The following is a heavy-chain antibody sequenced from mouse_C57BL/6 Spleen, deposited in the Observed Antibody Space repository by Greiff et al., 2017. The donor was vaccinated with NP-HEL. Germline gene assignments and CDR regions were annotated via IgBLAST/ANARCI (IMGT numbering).Heavy chain of an antibody. CDR2: ISSGGDYI. J-gene: IGHJ4*01. CDR1: GFTFSSYA. CDR3: TRASGLPGGYYAMDY. Sequence: EVHLVESGEGLVKPGGSLKLSCAASGFTFSSYAMSWVRQTPEKRLEWVAYISSGGDYIYYADTVKGRFTISRDNARNTLYLQMSSLKSEDTAMYYCTRASGLPGGYYAMDYWGQGTSVTVSS. D-gene: IGHD2-4*01. V-gene: IGHV5-9-1*02.